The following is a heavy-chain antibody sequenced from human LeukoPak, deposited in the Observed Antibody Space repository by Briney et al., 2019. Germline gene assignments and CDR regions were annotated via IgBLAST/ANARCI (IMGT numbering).Heavy chain of an antibody. J-gene: IGHJ5*02. CDR1: GYTFISHG. CDR3: ARDPRGYSGYENWFDP. CDR2: INPNNGGT. V-gene: IGHV1-2*02. D-gene: IGHD5-12*01. Sequence: ASVKVSCKASGYTFISHGISWVRQAPGQGLEWMGWINPNNGGTNYAQRYQDRVTMTRDTSISTAYMELSSLRSDDTAVYYCARDPRGYSGYENWFDPWGQGTLVTVSS.